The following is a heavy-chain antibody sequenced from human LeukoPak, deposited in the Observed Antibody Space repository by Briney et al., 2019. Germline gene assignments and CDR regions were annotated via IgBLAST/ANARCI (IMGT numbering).Heavy chain of an antibody. D-gene: IGHD2-15*01. V-gene: IGHV2-5*02. CDR2: IYWDDDK. Sequence: SGPTLVKPTQTLTLTCTFSGFSLSTSGVGVGWIRQPPGKALEWLALIYWDDDKRYSPSLKSRLTITKDTSKNQVVLTMTNMDPVDTATYYCARSWGYNEQPLYFDYWGQGTLVTVSS. J-gene: IGHJ4*02. CDR3: ARSWGYNEQPLYFDY. CDR1: GFSLSTSGVG.